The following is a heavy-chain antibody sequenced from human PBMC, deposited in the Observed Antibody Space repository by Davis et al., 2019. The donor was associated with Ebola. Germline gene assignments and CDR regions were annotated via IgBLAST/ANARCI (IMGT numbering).Heavy chain of an antibody. CDR1: GLTFSNCW. Sequence: GESLKISCVVSGLTFSNCWMSWVRQAPGKGLEWVANIKPDGSEKYYVDSVKGRFTISRDNAKNSLYLQMNSLRAEDTAVYYCGRDFNWGWDKWGQGTLVTVS. J-gene: IGHJ4*02. CDR3: GRDFNWGWDK. V-gene: IGHV3-7*03. D-gene: IGHD7-27*01. CDR2: IKPDGSEK.